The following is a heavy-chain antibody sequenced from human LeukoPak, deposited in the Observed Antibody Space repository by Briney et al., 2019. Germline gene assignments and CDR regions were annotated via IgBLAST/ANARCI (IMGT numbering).Heavy chain of an antibody. D-gene: IGHD5-18*01. CDR2: IYYSGST. Sequence: SETLSLTCTVSGGSISSSSYYWGWIRQPPGKGLEWIGSIYYSGSTYYNPSLKSRVTISVDTSKNQFSLKLSSVTAADTAVYNCARHSGYRSYYFDYWGQGTLVTVSS. J-gene: IGHJ4*02. CDR1: GGSISSSSYY. CDR3: ARHSGYRSYYFDY. V-gene: IGHV4-39*01.